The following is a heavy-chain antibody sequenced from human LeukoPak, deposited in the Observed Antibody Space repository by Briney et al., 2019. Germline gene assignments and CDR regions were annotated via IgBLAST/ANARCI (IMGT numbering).Heavy chain of an antibody. CDR2: IIPIFGTA. CDR1: GGTFSSYA. CDR3: ARDYRHKWVGWNPSAY. D-gene: IGHD1-1*01. V-gene: IGHV1-69*13. Sequence: SVKVSCKASGGTFSSYAISWVRQAPGQGLEWMGGIIPIFGTANYAQKFQGRVTITADESTSTAYMELSSLRAEDTAVYYCARDYRHKWVGWNPSAYWGQGTLVTVSS. J-gene: IGHJ4*02.